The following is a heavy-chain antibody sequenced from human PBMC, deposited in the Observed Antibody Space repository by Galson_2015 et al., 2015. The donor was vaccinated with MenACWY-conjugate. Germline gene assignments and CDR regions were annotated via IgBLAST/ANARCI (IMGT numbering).Heavy chain of an antibody. J-gene: IGHJ5*02. Sequence: LRLSCAASGFTFSNYAMTWVRQAPGKGLEWVSTISGSGLTTYYADSVKGRFTISRDNSKNTLYLQMNSLRAEDTALYYCAKGSYELLSDNWFDPWGQGTLVTVSS. CDR1: GFTFSNYA. CDR3: AKGSYELLSDNWFDP. CDR2: ISGSGLTT. V-gene: IGHV3-23*01. D-gene: IGHD2/OR15-2a*01.